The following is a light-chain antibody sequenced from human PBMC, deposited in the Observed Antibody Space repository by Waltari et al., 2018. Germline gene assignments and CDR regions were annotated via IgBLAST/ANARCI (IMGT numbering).Light chain of an antibody. CDR2: EVS. CDR3: STYAGREFWV. CDR1: SSDVGGYNY. V-gene: IGLV2-8*01. J-gene: IGLJ3*02. Sequence: QSALTQPPSASGSPVQSVTISSTGTSSDVGGYNYVSWFQHRPGKTPKVMIYEVSKGPAGEPVRFAGSKSGNGAPLSVSGLQAEDVADYSCSTYAGREFWVFGGGTKLTV.